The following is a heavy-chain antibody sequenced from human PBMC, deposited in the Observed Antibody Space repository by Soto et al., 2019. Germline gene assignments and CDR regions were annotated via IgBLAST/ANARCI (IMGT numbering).Heavy chain of an antibody. CDR3: ARDFPHDFWSGRPLNNWFDP. Sequence: ASVKVSCKASGYTFTGYYMHWVRQAPGQGLEWMGWINPNSGGTNYAQKFQGRVTMTRDTSISTAYMELSRLRSDDTAVYYCARDFPHDFWSGRPLNNWFDPWGQGTLVTVSS. D-gene: IGHD3-3*01. J-gene: IGHJ5*02. CDR1: GYTFTGYY. CDR2: INPNSGGT. V-gene: IGHV1-2*02.